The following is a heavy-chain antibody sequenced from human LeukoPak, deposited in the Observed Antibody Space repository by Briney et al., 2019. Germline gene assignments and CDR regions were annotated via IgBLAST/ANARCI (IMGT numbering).Heavy chain of an antibody. CDR3: TTDHDYGDYAPQVA. J-gene: IGHJ5*02. D-gene: IGHD4-17*01. CDR1: GFIFSNAW. CDR2: IKSKTDGETT. Sequence: GGSLRLSCVVSGFIFSNAWLTWVRQAPGKGLEWVGRIKSKTDGETTDYAAPVKGRFTILRDDSKNTLYLQMNSLKTEDTAVYYCTTDHDYGDYAPQVAWGQGTLVTVSS. V-gene: IGHV3-15*01.